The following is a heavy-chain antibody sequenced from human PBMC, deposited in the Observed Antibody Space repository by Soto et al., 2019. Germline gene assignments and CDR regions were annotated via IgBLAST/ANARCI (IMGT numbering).Heavy chain of an antibody. CDR1: GFTFSSYA. Sequence: PGGSLRLSCAASGFTFSSYAMSWARQAPGKGLEWVSAISGSGGSTYYADPVKGRFTIPRDNSKNTLYLQMDSLSAEDTAVYYCAIFIFLLSYYDISGYPAGFDYWGQGTLVTVS. D-gene: IGHD3-22*01. V-gene: IGHV3-23*01. CDR3: AIFIFLLSYYDISGYPAGFDY. CDR2: ISGSGGST. J-gene: IGHJ4*02.